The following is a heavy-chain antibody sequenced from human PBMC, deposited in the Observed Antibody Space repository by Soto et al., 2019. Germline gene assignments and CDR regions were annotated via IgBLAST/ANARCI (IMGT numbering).Heavy chain of an antibody. D-gene: IGHD3-10*01. V-gene: IGHV3-30-3*01. J-gene: IGHJ4*02. Sequence: ESGGGVVQPGTSLRLSCAASGFTFSSYAMHWVRQAPGKGLEWVAVISYDGSNKYYADSVKDRFTIFRDNSKNTNTLYLQMNNLRIEDTAVYYCARDRIGAPLGAMVDWGQGTLVTVSS. CDR2: ISYDGSNK. CDR1: GFTFSSYA. CDR3: ARDRIGAPLGAMVD.